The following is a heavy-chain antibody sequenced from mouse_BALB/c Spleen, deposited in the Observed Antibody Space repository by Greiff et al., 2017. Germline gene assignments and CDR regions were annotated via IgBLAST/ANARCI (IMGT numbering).Heavy chain of an antibody. D-gene: IGHD2-1*01. CDR1: GFTFSDYY. J-gene: IGHJ3*01. CDR3: AREDGNAWFAY. Sequence: EVQVVESGGGLVKPGGSLKLSCAASGFTFSDYYMYWVRQTPEKRLEWVATISDGGSYTYYPDSVKGRFTISRDNAKNNLYLQMSSLKSEDTAMYYCAREDGNAWFAYWGQGTLVTVSA. CDR2: ISDGGSYT. V-gene: IGHV5-4*02.